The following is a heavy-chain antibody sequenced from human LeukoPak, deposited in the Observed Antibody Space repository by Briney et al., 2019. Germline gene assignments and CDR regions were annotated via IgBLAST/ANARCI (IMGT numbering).Heavy chain of an antibody. V-gene: IGHV3-23*01. CDR1: GFTFSSYA. D-gene: IGHD3-10*01. CDR3: ARGYGSGSYSLDY. J-gene: IGHJ4*02. CDR2: ISGSGGST. Sequence: GGSLRLSCAASGFTFSSYAMSWVRQAPGKGLEWGSAISGSGGSTYFADSVKGRFTISRDNSKSTVYLQMNNLRAEDTAVYHCARGYGSGSYSLDYWGQGTLVTVSS.